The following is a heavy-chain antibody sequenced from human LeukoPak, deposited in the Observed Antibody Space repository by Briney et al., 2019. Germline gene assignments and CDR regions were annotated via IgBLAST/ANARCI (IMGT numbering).Heavy chain of an antibody. CDR1: GFTFSSYA. Sequence: GGSLRLSCAASGFTFSSYAMGWVRQAPGKGLEWVSAISGSGGSTYYADSVKGRFTISRDNSKNTLYLQMNSLRAEDTAVYYCAKSNYDDSSGYPLDAFDIWXXXTXVTXX. CDR2: ISGSGGST. J-gene: IGHJ3*02. V-gene: IGHV3-23*01. CDR3: AKSNYDDSSGYPLDAFDI. D-gene: IGHD3-22*01.